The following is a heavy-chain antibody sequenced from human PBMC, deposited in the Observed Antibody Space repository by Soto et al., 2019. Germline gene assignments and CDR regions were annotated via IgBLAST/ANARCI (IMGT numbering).Heavy chain of an antibody. J-gene: IGHJ5*02. V-gene: IGHV4-30-4*01. CDR2: IYYRGTN. D-gene: IGHD3-9*01. CDR1: GGSINRGDYY. CDR3: ARDNENYNILTSTRLDP. Sequence: QVQLQESGPGLVKPSQTLTLTCTVSGGSINRGDYYWSWIRQPPGKGLEWIGNIYYRGTNYSNPSLKSRVIISVDTSKNQFALKLSSVAAADTGVYYCARDNENYNILTSTRLDPWGEGTLGTVAA.